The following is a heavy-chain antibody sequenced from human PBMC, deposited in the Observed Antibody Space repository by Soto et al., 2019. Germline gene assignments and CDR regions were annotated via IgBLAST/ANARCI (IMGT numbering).Heavy chain of an antibody. CDR1: VFSLSSTRVA. V-gene: IGHV2-5*02. CDR2: IYWDDDK. J-gene: IGHJ4*02. Sequence: QITLKESGPTLAKPTQTLTLTCTISVFSLSSTRVAVGWIRQPPGKALEWLALIYWDDDKRYSPFLKSRLTITKDTSKNQVVLTMTNMDPVDTATYYCAHSVVAGLGYYFDYWGQGTLVTVSS. CDR3: AHSVVAGLGYYFDY. D-gene: IGHD6-19*01.